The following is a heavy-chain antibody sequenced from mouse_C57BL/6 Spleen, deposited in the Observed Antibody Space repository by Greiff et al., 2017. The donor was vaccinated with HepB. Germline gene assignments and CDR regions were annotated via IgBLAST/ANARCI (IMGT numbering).Heavy chain of an antibody. J-gene: IGHJ4*01. V-gene: IGHV14-2*01. D-gene: IGHD1-1*01. CDR3: AIYYYGSSSYAMDY. Sequence: EVKLVESGAELVKPGASVKLSCTASGFNIKDYYMHWVKQRTEQGLEWIGRIDPEDGETKYAPKFQGKATITADTSSNTAYLQLSSLTSEDTAVYYCAIYYYGSSSYAMDYWGQGTSVTVSS. CDR1: GFNIKDYY. CDR2: IDPEDGET.